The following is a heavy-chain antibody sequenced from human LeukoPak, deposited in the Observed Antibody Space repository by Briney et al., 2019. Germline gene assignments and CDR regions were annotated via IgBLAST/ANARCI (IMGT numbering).Heavy chain of an antibody. CDR3: AKDYCSSTSCHGRTRYFDY. Sequence: GGSLRLSCAASGFTFSSYAMSWVRQAPGKGLEWVSAISGSGGSTYYADSVKGRFTISRDNSKNTLYLQMNSLRAEDTAVYYCAKDYCSSTSCHGRTRYFDYWGQGTLVTVSS. CDR1: GFTFSSYA. V-gene: IGHV3-23*01. CDR2: ISGSGGST. J-gene: IGHJ4*02. D-gene: IGHD2-2*01.